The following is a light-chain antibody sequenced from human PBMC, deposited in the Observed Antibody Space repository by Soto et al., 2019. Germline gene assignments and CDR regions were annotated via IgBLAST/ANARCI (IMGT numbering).Light chain of an antibody. V-gene: IGKV3-15*01. CDR3: QQYNNWPRAT. J-gene: IGKJ4*01. CDR1: QSISSN. CDR2: RTS. Sequence: TKSQTKLSVSPGERNTRSSMASQSISSNLAWYQQKPGQAPRLLMFRTSSRATGFPARFSGSGAGTEFNLTISSLQSEYFGVDYCQQYNNWPRATVGGGTKVDIK.